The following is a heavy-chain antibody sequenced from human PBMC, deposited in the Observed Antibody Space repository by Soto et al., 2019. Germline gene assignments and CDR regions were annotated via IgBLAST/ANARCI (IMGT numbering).Heavy chain of an antibody. CDR3: AKSRDGYSFYFYYGMDV. V-gene: IGHV3-30*18. J-gene: IGHJ6*02. D-gene: IGHD4-4*01. CDR2: ILHDGSNE. CDR1: GFNFSNYN. Sequence: QVQLEESGGGVVQPGRSLRLSCAASGFNFSNYNMHWVRQAPGKGLEWVALILHDGSNEYYVDSVKGRFTISRDNSKNTLYLQMKSLRAEDTAVYYCAKSRDGYSFYFYYGMDVWGQGTTVTVSS.